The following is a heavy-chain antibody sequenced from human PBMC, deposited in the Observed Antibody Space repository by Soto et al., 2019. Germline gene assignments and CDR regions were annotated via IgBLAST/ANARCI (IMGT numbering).Heavy chain of an antibody. CDR3: ARYPPDYGDYYFDY. V-gene: IGHV1-69*02. J-gene: IGHJ4*02. CDR2: IIPILGIA. CDR1: GGTLSSNT. D-gene: IGHD4-17*01. Sequence: SVKVSCKDSGGTLSSNTISWVRQAPGQGLEWMGRIIPILGIANYAQKFQGRVTITADKSTSTAYMELSSLRSEDTAVYYCARYPPDYGDYYFDYWGQGTLVTVSS.